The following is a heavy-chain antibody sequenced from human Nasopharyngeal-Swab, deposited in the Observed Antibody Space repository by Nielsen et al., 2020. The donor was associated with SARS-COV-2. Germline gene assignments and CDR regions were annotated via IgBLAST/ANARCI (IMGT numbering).Heavy chain of an antibody. CDR2: IYHSGST. V-gene: IGHV4-4*02. CDR3: ARDVVGATTTDAFDI. CDR1: GGSIRSSNW. Sequence: SETLSLTCAVSGGSIRSSNWWCWVRQPPGKGLEWSGEIYHSGSTNYNPSLKSRVTISVDESKNQFSLRLSSVTAADTAVYFCARDVVGATTTDAFDIWGQGTTGTVSS. J-gene: IGHJ3*02. D-gene: IGHD1-26*01.